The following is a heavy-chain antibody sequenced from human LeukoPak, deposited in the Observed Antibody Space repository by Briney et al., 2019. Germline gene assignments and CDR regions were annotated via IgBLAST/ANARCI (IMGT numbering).Heavy chain of an antibody. Sequence: SVKVSCKASGYTFTGYYMHWVRQAPGQGLEWMGRIIPILGIANYAQKFQGRVTITADKSTSTAYMELSSLRSEDTAVYYCARVLVPAAIWDYYYYGMDVWGQGTTVTVSS. J-gene: IGHJ6*02. D-gene: IGHD2-2*02. CDR1: GYTFTGYY. CDR3: ARVLVPAAIWDYYYYGMDV. V-gene: IGHV1-69*02. CDR2: IIPILGIA.